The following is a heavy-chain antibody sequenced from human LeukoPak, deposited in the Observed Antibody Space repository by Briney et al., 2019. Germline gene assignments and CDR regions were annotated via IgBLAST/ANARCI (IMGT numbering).Heavy chain of an antibody. Sequence: PGGSLTLSCRAAGFSVGDYAMSWVRQAPGKGLEWVGFIRSKTYGGTADYAASVEGRFTISRDDSNNIVYLQMNSLKTEDTAVYYCTRGLEGFTAYDDFWGQGTLVTVSS. V-gene: IGHV3-49*04. CDR2: IRSKTYGGTA. CDR1: GFSVGDYA. J-gene: IGHJ4*02. D-gene: IGHD5-12*01. CDR3: TRGLEGFTAYDDF.